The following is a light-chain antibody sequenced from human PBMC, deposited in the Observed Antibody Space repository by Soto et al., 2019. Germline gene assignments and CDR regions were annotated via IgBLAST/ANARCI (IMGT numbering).Light chain of an antibody. Sequence: EIVMTQSPATLSVSPGERATLSCRASQSVSSNLAWYQQKPGQAPRLLIYGASTRATGIPTRFSGSGSGIEFTLTISSLQAEDFAVYYCQQDNHWYTFGQGTKLEIK. CDR3: QQDNHWYT. CDR1: QSVSSN. CDR2: GAS. V-gene: IGKV3-15*01. J-gene: IGKJ2*01.